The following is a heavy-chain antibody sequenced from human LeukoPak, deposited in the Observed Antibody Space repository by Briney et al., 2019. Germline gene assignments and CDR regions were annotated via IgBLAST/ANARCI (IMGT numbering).Heavy chain of an antibody. J-gene: IGHJ5*02. Sequence: PSETLCLTCTVSGGSLSSTSYYWGWIRQPPGKGLEWIGSIYYSGSTYYNPSLKSRVTISVDTSKNQFSLKLSSVTAADTAVYYCASGITMIVVVYSWGQGTLVTVSS. CDR3: ASGITMIVVVYS. V-gene: IGHV4-39*07. D-gene: IGHD3-22*01. CDR2: IYYSGST. CDR1: GGSLSSTSYY.